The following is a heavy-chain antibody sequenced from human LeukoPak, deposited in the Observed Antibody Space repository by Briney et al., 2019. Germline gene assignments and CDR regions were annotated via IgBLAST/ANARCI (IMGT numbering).Heavy chain of an antibody. CDR2: IIPIFGTA. V-gene: IGHV1-69*13. J-gene: IGHJ6*02. CDR1: GGTFSSYA. CDR3: VSSDYYGSGSYYSQDYYYGMDV. Sequence: SVKVSCKASGGTFSSYAISWVRQAPGQGLEWMGGIIPIFGTANYAQKFQGRVTITADESTSTAYMELSSLRSEDTAVYYCVSSDYYGSGSYYSQDYYYGMDVWGQGTTVTVSS. D-gene: IGHD3-10*01.